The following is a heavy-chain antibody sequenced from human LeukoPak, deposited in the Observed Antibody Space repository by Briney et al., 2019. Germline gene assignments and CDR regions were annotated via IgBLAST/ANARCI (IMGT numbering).Heavy chain of an antibody. Sequence: SVKVTCKASGGTFSSYAISWVRQAPGQGLEWMGGIIPIFGTANYAQKFQGRVTITADKSTSTAYMELSSPRSEDTAVYYCARVPYSSSWYFFQHWGQGTLVTVSS. CDR3: ARVPYSSSWYFFQH. CDR2: IIPIFGTA. CDR1: GGTFSSYA. J-gene: IGHJ1*01. V-gene: IGHV1-69*06. D-gene: IGHD6-13*01.